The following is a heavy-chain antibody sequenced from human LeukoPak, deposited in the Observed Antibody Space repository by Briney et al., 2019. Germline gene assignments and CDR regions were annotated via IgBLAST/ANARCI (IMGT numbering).Heavy chain of an antibody. D-gene: IGHD2-2*01. CDR1: GSTFSSYA. V-gene: IGHV3-64*01. CDR2: ISSNGGST. Sequence: GGSLRLSCAASGSTFSSYAMHWVRQAPGKGLEYVSAISSNGGSTYYANSVKGRFTISRDNSKNTLYLQMGSLRAEDTAVYYCAKDTRSYCSSTSCYPFDYWGQGTLVTVSS. CDR3: AKDTRSYCSSTSCYPFDY. J-gene: IGHJ4*02.